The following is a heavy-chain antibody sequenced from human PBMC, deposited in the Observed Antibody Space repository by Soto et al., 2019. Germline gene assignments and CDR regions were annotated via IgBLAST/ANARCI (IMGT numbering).Heavy chain of an antibody. Sequence: EASVKVSCKASGYIFSSFGIVWVRQAPGQGLEWMGWISAYNGNTNYAQKFQGRVTMTTDTSTSTAYVELKSLSSDDTAVYYCARGARDYGYYYGMDVWGQGTTVTVSS. CDR1: GYIFSSFG. D-gene: IGHD4-17*01. CDR2: ISAYNGNT. V-gene: IGHV1-18*01. CDR3: ARGARDYGYYYGMDV. J-gene: IGHJ6*02.